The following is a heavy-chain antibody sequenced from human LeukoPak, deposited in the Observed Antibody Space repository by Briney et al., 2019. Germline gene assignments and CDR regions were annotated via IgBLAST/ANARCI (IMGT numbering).Heavy chain of an antibody. D-gene: IGHD3-16*01. V-gene: IGHV3-21*01. CDR3: TKAGDHYYYYMDA. CDR1: GFTFSSYS. CDR2: VSSTSSFI. Sequence: GGSLRLSCAASGFTFSSYSINWVRQAPGRGLEWVSCVSSTSSFIYYADSVKGRFTVSRDNARNSLYLQMNNLRAEDTAVYYCTKAGDHYYYYMDAWGKGTTVAVSS. J-gene: IGHJ6*03.